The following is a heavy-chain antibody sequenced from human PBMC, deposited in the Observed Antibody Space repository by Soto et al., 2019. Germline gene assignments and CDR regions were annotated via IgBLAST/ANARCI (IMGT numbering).Heavy chain of an antibody. Sequence: PGQSLRLSCAAVVFTFTRDSMNWVRQAPGKGLEWGSSISSTTNYIYYGDSMKGRLNISRENAKNSLYLEMNSLRAEDTAVYYCARESEDLASNFDYWGQGTLVTVSS. CDR2: ISSTTNYI. V-gene: IGHV3-21*06. CDR1: VFTFTRDS. CDR3: ARESEDLASNFDY. J-gene: IGHJ4*02.